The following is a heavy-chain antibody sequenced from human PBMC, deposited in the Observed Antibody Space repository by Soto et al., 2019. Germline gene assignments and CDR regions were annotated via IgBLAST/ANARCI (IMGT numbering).Heavy chain of an antibody. D-gene: IGHD2-8*01. J-gene: IGHJ4*02. CDR2: ISSRSSTI. V-gene: IGHV3-11*01. CDR1: GFTFSHYY. CDR3: ASGTNGAFFVY. Sequence: QVQLVESGGGLVKPGGSLRLSCAASGFTFSHYYMSWIRQAPGKGLEWVSYISSRSSTIFYADSVKGRFTISRDNVKNSLYLQMNSLRAEDTAVYSCASGTNGAFFVYWGQGILVTVSS.